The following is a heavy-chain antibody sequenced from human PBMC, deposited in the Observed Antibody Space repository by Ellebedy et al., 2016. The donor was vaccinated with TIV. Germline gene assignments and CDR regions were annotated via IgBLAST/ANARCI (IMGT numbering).Heavy chain of an antibody. CDR1: GHLFTTYG. CDR3: ATREWQDPMDV. J-gene: IGHJ6*02. Sequence: ASVKVSXXASGHLFTTYGIHWVRQAPGQRLEWLGWINTGNAKTRYSQRLQGRLIISTDTSASAAYMELSNLVSEDTAVYYCATREWQDPMDVWGQGTTVTVSS. V-gene: IGHV1-3*04. CDR2: INTGNAKT. D-gene: IGHD3-3*01.